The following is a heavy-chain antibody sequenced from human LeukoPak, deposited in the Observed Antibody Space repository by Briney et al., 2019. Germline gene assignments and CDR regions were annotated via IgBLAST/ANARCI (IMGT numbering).Heavy chain of an antibody. J-gene: IGHJ3*02. CDR1: GFSLSTSGMC. CDR3: ARIHMITFGGVIVAEDAFDI. Sequence: SGPALVKPTHTLTLTCTFSGFSLSTSGMCVSWIRQPPGKALEWLALIDWDDDKYYSTSLKTRLTNSKDTSKNQVVLTMTNMDPVDTATYYCARIHMITFGGVIVAEDAFDIWGQGTMVTVSS. V-gene: IGHV2-70*01. CDR2: IDWDDDK. D-gene: IGHD3-16*02.